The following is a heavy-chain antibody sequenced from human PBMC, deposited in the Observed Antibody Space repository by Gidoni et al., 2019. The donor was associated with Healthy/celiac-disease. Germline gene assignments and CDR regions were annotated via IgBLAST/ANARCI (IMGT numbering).Heavy chain of an antibody. CDR2: IYYRGSP. Sequence: QVQLQESGPGLGKPSQTLSRTCTGAGGSISSGGYYWSWIRQHPGKGLEWIGYIYYRGSPYYNPSLKSRVTISVDPSKTQFSLKLSSVTAADTAVYYCARDLFEYSSSSDAFDIWGQGTMVTVSS. J-gene: IGHJ3*02. CDR3: ARDLFEYSSSSDAFDI. CDR1: GGSISSGGYY. V-gene: IGHV4-31*03. D-gene: IGHD6-6*01.